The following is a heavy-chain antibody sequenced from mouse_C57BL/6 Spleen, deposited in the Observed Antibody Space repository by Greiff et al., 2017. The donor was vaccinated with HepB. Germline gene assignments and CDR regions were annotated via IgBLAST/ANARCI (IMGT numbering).Heavy chain of an antibody. J-gene: IGHJ2*01. D-gene: IGHD2-4*01. CDR1: GFTFSDYG. Sequence: EVQRVESGGGLVKPGGSLKLSCAASGFTFSDYGMHWVRQAPEKGLEWVAYISSGSSTIYYADTVKGRFTISRDNAKNTLFLQMTSLRSEDTAMNYCARRGVYYDYFDYWGQGTTLTVSS. V-gene: IGHV5-17*01. CDR2: ISSGSSTI. CDR3: ARRGVYYDYFDY.